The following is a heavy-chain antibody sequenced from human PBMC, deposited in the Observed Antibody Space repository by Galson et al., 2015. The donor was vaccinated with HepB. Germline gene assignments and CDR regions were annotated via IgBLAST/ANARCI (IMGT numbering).Heavy chain of an antibody. V-gene: IGHV1-2*04. CDR2: INPNSGGT. CDR1: GYTFTGYY. Sequence: SVKVSCKASGYTFTGYYMHWVRQAPGQGLEWMGWINPNSGGTNYAQKFQGWVTMTRDTSISTAYMELSRLRSDDTAVYYCARDTIVGADIDYYGSGNLMDVWGQGTTVTVSS. CDR3: ARDTIVGADIDYYGSGNLMDV. D-gene: IGHD3-10*01. J-gene: IGHJ6*02.